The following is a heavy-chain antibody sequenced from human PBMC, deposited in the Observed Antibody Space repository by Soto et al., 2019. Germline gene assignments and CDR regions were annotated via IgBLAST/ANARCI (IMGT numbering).Heavy chain of an antibody. J-gene: IGHJ5*02. D-gene: IGHD6-6*01. Sequence: QVQLVQSGAEVMKPGSSVKVSCKASGGTFSSYAISWVRQAPGQGLEWMGGIIPIFGTATSAQKFQGRVTITADESTSTAYMGLSSLSSEDTSVYYCACSIIAAHRWFDPCGQGTLVTVS. CDR3: ACSIIAAHRWFDP. CDR1: GGTFSSYA. CDR2: IIPIFGTA. V-gene: IGHV1-69*12.